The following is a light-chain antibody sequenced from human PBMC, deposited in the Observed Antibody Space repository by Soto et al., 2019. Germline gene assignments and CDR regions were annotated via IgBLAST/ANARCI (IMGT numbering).Light chain of an antibody. CDR1: QIISNY. CDR3: QQSYTLSPLN. J-gene: IGKJ4*01. V-gene: IGKV1-39*01. CDR2: AAS. Sequence: DIQITHSPSSLSASVVDRVIITFLTSQIISNYLNWYQHKPGKAPKVLISAASNLQSGVPSIFSGSGSGTVFTPTISSLQPEDFATYFCQQSYTLSPLNFGGGTQVDIK.